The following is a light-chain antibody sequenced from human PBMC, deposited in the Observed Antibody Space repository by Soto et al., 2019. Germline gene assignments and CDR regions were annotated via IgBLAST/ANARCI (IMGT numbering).Light chain of an antibody. CDR2: GAT. CDR1: PSISNY. CDR3: QQSYSTPIT. Sequence: DIQMTQYPSSLSASVGDRFTISGLASPSISNYVNWYQHRPGKAPNLLISGATSLQSGVTSRFSGSESGTHFSLIISSLQPEDSATYYCQQSYSTPITFGQGTRLEIK. V-gene: IGKV1-39*01. J-gene: IGKJ5*01.